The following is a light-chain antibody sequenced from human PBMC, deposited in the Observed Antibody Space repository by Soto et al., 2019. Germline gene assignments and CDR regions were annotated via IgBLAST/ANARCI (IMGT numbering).Light chain of an antibody. J-gene: IGLJ1*01. CDR3: CSYAGSDTPYV. CDR2: EGS. CDR1: SSDVGRYNL. Sequence: SALTQPASVSGSPGQSITISCTGTSSDVGRYNLVSWYQQHPGKAPKLMIYEGSKRPSGVSNRFSGSKSANTASLTISGLQAEDEADYYCCSYAGSDTPYVFGTGTKVTVL. V-gene: IGLV2-23*01.